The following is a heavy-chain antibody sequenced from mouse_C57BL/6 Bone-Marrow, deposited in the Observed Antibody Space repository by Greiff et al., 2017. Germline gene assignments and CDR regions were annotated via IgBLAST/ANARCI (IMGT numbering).Heavy chain of an antibody. J-gene: IGHJ1*01. V-gene: IGHV1-55*01. CDR2: ISPGSGST. Sequence: VQLQQPGAELVKPGASVKMSCKASGYTFTSYWITWVKQRPGQGLEWIGDISPGSGSTKYNEKFKIKATLTVDTSSSPAYMQLSSLTSEDSAVYYCARPYYSNYWYFDVWGSGTTVTVSS. CDR1: GYTFTSYW. CDR3: ARPYYSNYWYFDV. D-gene: IGHD2-5*01.